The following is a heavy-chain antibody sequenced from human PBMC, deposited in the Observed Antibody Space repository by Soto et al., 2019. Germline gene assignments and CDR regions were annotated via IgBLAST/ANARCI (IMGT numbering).Heavy chain of an antibody. CDR3: VRDEILTGYYGGGDYYYGMDV. CDR2: IYYSGST. Sequence: SETLSLTCTVSGGSISSGDYYWSWIRQPPGKGLEWIGYIYYSGSTYYKTSLKSRVTISVDTSKNQFSLKLSSVTAADTAVYNCVRDEILTGYYGGGDYYYGMDVWGQGTTVTVSS. V-gene: IGHV4-30-4*01. D-gene: IGHD3-9*01. CDR1: GGSISSGDYY. J-gene: IGHJ6*02.